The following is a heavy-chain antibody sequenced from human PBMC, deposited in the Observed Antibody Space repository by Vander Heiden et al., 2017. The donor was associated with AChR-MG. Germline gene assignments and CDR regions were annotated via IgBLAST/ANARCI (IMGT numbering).Heavy chain of an antibody. D-gene: IGHD6-19*01. V-gene: IGHV3-23*01. CDR1: GFTFSSYA. Sequence: EVQLLESGGGLVQPGGSLRLSCAASGFTFSSYAMSWVRQAPGKGLEWVSGISGSGGSTYYADSVKGRFTISRDNSKNTLYLRMNSLTAEDTAVYYCATQQSQWLVEGYWGQGTLVTVSS. CDR3: ATQQSQWLVEGY. J-gene: IGHJ4*02. CDR2: ISGSGGST.